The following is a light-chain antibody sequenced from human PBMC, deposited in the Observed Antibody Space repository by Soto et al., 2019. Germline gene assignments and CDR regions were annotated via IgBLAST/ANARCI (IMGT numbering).Light chain of an antibody. V-gene: IGKV1-5*01. Sequence: DIQMTQSPSTLSGSVGDRVTITCRASQTISSWLAWYQQKPGKAPKLLIYDASSLESGVPSRFSGSGSGTDGTLTIATLQSEDGATYYCQQSFTTPLTFGGGTKVDIK. CDR1: QTISSW. CDR2: DAS. J-gene: IGKJ4*01. CDR3: QQSFTTPLT.